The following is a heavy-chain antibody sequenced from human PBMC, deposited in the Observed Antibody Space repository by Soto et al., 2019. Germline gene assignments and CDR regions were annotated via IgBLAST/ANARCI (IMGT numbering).Heavy chain of an antibody. Sequence: EVQLVESGGGLVQPGRSLRLSCAASGFTFDEYAMHWVRQAPGRGLEWVSGISWNSGSIGYADSVKGRFTISRDNAKNSLYLQMNSLRAEDTASYYCAKGSTITMVRGVIHDYFDSWGQGTLVTVSS. J-gene: IGHJ4*02. D-gene: IGHD3-10*01. V-gene: IGHV3-9*01. CDR3: AKGSTITMVRGVIHDYFDS. CDR2: ISWNSGSI. CDR1: GFTFDEYA.